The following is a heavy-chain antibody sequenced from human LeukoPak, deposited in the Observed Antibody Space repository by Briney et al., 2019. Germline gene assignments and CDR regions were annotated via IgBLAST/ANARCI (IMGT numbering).Heavy chain of an antibody. CDR2: IYLDGRA. D-gene: IGHD5-24*01. V-gene: IGHV3-66*01. CDR1: GFAVSSKY. J-gene: IGHJ4*02. Sequence: GGSLRLSCAASGFAVSSKYMNWVRQAPGKGLEWVTVIYLDGRADYADSVKGRFTISSDNSKNTVYLQMNSLKDEDTAVYYCARDAETSLANWGQGTLVTVSS. CDR3: ARDAETSLAN.